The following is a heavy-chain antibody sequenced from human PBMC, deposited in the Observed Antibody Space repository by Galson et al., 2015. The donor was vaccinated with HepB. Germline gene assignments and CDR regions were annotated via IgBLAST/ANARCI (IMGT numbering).Heavy chain of an antibody. CDR3: IREGGSYYGEDDAFDI. V-gene: IGHV3-30-3*01. CDR1: GFTFSSYA. J-gene: IGHJ3*02. Sequence: SLRLSCAASGFTFSSYAMHWVRQAPGKGLEWVAVISYDGSNKYYADSVKGRFTISRDNSKNTLYLQMNSLRAEDTAVYYSIREGGSYYGEDDAFDIWGQGTMVTVSS. D-gene: IGHD1-26*01. CDR2: ISYDGSNK.